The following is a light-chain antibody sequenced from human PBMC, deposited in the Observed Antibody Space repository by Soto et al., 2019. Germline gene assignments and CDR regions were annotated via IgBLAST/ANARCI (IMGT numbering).Light chain of an antibody. J-gene: IGLJ1*01. V-gene: IGLV1-51*01. CDR2: DNN. Sequence: QSVLTQPPSVSVAPGQKVTISCSGSSSNIGNNYVSWYQQLPGTAPKLLIYDNNKRPSGIPDRSSGSKSGTSATLGITGLQTGDEADYYCGTWDSSLSAGRVFGTGTKLTVL. CDR3: GTWDSSLSAGRV. CDR1: SSNIGNNY.